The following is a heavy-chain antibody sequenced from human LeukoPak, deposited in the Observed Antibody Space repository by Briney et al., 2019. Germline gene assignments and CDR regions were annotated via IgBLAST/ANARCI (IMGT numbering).Heavy chain of an antibody. CDR2: IDHSGST. D-gene: IGHD3-10*01. CDR1: GGSISSSNW. J-gene: IGHJ4*02. Sequence: SGTLSLTCAVSGGSISSSNWWSGGGPPPGKGEEWIGEIDHSGSTNYNPSLKSRVTISVADSKNHFSLKLSSVTAADTAVYYCARDLDGSGTSSFWGPGTLVTVSS. V-gene: IGHV4-4*02. CDR3: ARDLDGSGTSSF.